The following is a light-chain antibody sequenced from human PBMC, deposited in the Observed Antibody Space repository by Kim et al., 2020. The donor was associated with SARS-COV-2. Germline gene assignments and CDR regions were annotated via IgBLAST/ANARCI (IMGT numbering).Light chain of an antibody. CDR2: EDN. CDR3: QSYDSSNYVV. CDR1: SGSIASNY. Sequence: LTQPHSVSDSPGKTVTISCTRSSGSIASNYVQWYQQRPGSSPTTVIYEDNQRPSGVHDRFSGSIDSSSNSASLTISGLKTEDEADYYCQSYDSSNYVVFGGGTQLTVL. V-gene: IGLV6-57*01. J-gene: IGLJ2*01.